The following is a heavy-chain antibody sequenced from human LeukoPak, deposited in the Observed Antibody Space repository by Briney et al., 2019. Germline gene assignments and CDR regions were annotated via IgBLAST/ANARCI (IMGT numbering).Heavy chain of an antibody. CDR2: INPSGGST. V-gene: IGHV1-46*01. J-gene: IGHJ4*02. Sequence: ASVKVSCKASGYTFTSYYMNWVRQAPGHGLEWMGIINPSGGSTSYAQKFQGRVTMTRDTSTSTVYMELSSLRSEDTAVYYCARRVPYGSGSYYNPLGYWGQGTLVTVSS. D-gene: IGHD3-10*01. CDR3: ARRVPYGSGSYYNPLGY. CDR1: GYTFTSYY.